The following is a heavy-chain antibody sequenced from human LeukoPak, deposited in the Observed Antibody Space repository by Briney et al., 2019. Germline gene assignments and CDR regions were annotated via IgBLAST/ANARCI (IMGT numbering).Heavy chain of an antibody. D-gene: IGHD5-12*01. J-gene: IGHJ6*03. CDR2: INWNGGST. V-gene: IGHV3-20*04. CDR3: ARARLRLSGYYYYMDV. CDR1: GFNFNDSG. Sequence: RPGGSLRLSCAASGFNFNDSGMSWVRQAPGKGLEWVSGINWNGGSTGYADSVKGRFTISRDNAKNSLYLQMNSLRAEDTALYYCARARLRLSGYYYYMDVWGKGTTVTVSS.